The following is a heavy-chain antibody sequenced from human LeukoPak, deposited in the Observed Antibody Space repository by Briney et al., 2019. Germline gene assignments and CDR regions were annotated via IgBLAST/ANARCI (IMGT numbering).Heavy chain of an antibody. D-gene: IGHD6-19*01. CDR3: ARDETGYSSGGYPNYFDY. J-gene: IGHJ4*02. CDR1: GGTFSSYA. V-gene: IGHV1-69*04. CDR2: IIPIFGIA. Sequence: SVKVFCKASGGTFSSYAISWVRQAPGQGLEWMGRIIPIFGIANYAQKFQGRVTITADKSTSTAYMELSSLRSEDTAVYYCARDETGYSSGGYPNYFDYWGQGTLVTVSS.